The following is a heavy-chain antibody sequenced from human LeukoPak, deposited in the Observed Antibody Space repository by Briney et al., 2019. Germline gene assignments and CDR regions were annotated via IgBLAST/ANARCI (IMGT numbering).Heavy chain of an antibody. D-gene: IGHD3-3*01. J-gene: IGHJ4*02. Sequence: ASVKLSCKASGYTFTSYYIHWVRQAPGQGLEWMGIINPTSGSTTYAQRFRGGVTLPRQISTDTVYLELSNLSSEDTAVYYCARSRPLYDFWSGYLGYFDYWSQGTLVTVSS. V-gene: IGHV1-46*01. CDR2: INPTSGST. CDR1: GYTFTSYY. CDR3: ARSRPLYDFWSGYLGYFDY.